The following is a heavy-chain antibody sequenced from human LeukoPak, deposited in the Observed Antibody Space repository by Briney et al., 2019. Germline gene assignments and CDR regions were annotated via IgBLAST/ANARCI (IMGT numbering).Heavy chain of an antibody. CDR2: IYTSGST. J-gene: IGHJ4*02. CDR1: GGSISSGSYY. CDR3: ARGPSPDYYDSSGYYYFDY. D-gene: IGHD3-22*01. Sequence: PSQTLSLTXTVSGGSISSGSYYWSWIRQPAGKGLEWIGRIYTSGSTNYNPSLKSRVTISVDTSKNQFSLKLSSVTAADTAVYYCARGPSPDYYDSSGYYYFDYWGQGTLVTVSS. V-gene: IGHV4-61*02.